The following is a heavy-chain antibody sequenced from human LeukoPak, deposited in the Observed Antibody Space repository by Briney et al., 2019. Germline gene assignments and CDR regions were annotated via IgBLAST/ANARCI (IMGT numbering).Heavy chain of an antibody. J-gene: IGHJ4*02. Sequence: GGSLRLSCAASGFTFSSYSMYWVRQAPGKGLEWVSSISSSSSYIYYADSVKGRFTISRDNAKNSLYLQMNSLRAEDTAVYYCARVSSGYATDYWGQGTLVTVSS. CDR2: ISSSSSYI. CDR3: ARVSSGYATDY. V-gene: IGHV3-21*01. D-gene: IGHD5-12*01. CDR1: GFTFSSYS.